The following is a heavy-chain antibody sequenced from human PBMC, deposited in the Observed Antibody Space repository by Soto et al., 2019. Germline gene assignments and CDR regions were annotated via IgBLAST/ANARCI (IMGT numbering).Heavy chain of an antibody. Sequence: EVQLLESGGGLVQPGGSLRLSCAASGFTFSSYAMNWVRQAPGKGLEWVSVISGSGGSTYYADAVKGRFTSSRDNSKNTLYLKMNSLRAEDTAVYSCAKRTVGWYFDLWGRGTLVTVSS. D-gene: IGHD4-17*01. J-gene: IGHJ2*01. CDR1: GFTFSSYA. CDR3: AKRTVGWYFDL. V-gene: IGHV3-23*01. CDR2: ISGSGGST.